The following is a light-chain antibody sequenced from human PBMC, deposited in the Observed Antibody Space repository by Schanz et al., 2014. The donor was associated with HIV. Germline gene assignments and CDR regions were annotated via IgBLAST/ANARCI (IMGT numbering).Light chain of an antibody. V-gene: IGLV2-11*01. CDR1: SSDVGGYNY. CDR3: SSYAGSNNWV. Sequence: QSALTQPRSVSGSPGQSVAISCTGTSSDVGGYNYVSWYQQHPGKAPKLMIYDVTDRPSGVSNRFSGSKSGNTASLTISGLQAEDEADYYCSSYAGSNNWVFGGGTKLTVL. CDR2: DVT. J-gene: IGLJ2*01.